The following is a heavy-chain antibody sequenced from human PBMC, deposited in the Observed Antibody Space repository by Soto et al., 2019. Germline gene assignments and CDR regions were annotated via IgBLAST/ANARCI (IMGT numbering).Heavy chain of an antibody. CDR2: IIPILGIA. D-gene: IGHD5-18*01. Sequence: QVQLVQSGAEVKKPGSSVKVSCKASGGTFSSYTISWVRQAPGQGLEWMGRIIPILGIANYAQKFQGRVTITADKSTSTAYMELSRLRSEDTAVYYCATSSRGYSYGYDYRGQGTLVTVSS. J-gene: IGHJ4*02. CDR3: ATSSRGYSYGYDY. CDR1: GGTFSSYT. V-gene: IGHV1-69*02.